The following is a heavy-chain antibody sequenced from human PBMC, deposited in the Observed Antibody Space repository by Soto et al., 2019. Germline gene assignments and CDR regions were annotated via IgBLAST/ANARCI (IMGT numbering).Heavy chain of an antibody. CDR1: GFTFSSYG. CDR2: IWYDGSNK. Sequence: GGSLRLSCAASGFTFSSYGMHWVRQAPGKGLEWVAVIWYDGSNKYYDDSVKGRFTISRDNSKNTLYLQMNSLRADDTAVYYSARDKAAAGIYYYYGMDVWGQGTTVTVSS. V-gene: IGHV3-33*01. D-gene: IGHD6-13*01. CDR3: ARDKAAAGIYYYYGMDV. J-gene: IGHJ6*02.